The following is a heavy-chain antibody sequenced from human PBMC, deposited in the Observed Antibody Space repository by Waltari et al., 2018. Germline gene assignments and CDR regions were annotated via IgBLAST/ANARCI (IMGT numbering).Heavy chain of an antibody. Sequence: QVQLQESGPGLVKPSETLSLTCAVSGYSISSGYYWGWIRQPPGKGLEWIGSIYHSGSTYYNPSLKSRVTISVDTSKNQFSLKLSSVTAADTAVYYCARGDERGYCSGGSCSLRYWGQGTLVTVSS. J-gene: IGHJ4*02. CDR2: IYHSGST. D-gene: IGHD2-15*01. CDR3: ARGDERGYCSGGSCSLRY. CDR1: GYSISSGYY. V-gene: IGHV4-38-2*01.